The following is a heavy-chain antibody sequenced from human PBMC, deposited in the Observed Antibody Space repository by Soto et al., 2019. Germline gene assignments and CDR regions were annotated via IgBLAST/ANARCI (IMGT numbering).Heavy chain of an antibody. CDR1: GGSISSYY. J-gene: IGHJ6*03. D-gene: IGHD5-12*01. CDR3: ARQIASGYSGYVLFYYYMDV. V-gene: IGHV4-59*08. Sequence: TSETLSLTCTVAGGSISSYYWSWIRPPPGKGLEWIGYIYYSGSTNYNPSLKSRVTISVDTSKNQFSLKLSSVTAADTAVYYCARQIASGYSGYVLFYYYMDVWGQGTTVTVSS. CDR2: IYYSGST.